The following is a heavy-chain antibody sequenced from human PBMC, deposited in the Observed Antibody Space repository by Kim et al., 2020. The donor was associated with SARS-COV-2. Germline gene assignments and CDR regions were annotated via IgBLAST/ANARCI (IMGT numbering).Heavy chain of an antibody. CDR2: ISWNSGSI. D-gene: IGHD3-10*01. V-gene: IGHV3-9*01. CDR1: GFTFDDYA. CDR3: ARGVVPDY. Sequence: GGSLRLSCAASGFTFDDYAMHWVRQAPGKGLEWVSGISWNSGSIGYADSVKGRFTISRDNAKNSLYLQMNSLRAEDTALYYCARGVVPDYWGQGTLVTVSS. J-gene: IGHJ4*02.